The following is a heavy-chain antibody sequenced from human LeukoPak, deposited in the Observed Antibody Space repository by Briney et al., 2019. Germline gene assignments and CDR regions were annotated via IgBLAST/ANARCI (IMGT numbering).Heavy chain of an antibody. Sequence: ASVKVSCKASGYTFTSYGISWVRQAPGQGLEGMGWISAYNGNTNYAQKLQGRVTMTTDTSTSTAYMELRSLRSDDTAVYYCARDRGTYYYGSGTTVDYWGQGTLVTVSS. CDR3: ARDRGTYYYGSGTTVDY. CDR1: GYTFTSYG. J-gene: IGHJ4*02. CDR2: ISAYNGNT. V-gene: IGHV1-18*04. D-gene: IGHD3-10*01.